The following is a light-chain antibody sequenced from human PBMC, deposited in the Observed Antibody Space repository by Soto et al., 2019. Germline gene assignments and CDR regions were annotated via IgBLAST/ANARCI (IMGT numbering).Light chain of an antibody. J-gene: IGKJ2*01. CDR2: GAS. CDR1: QSVAST. V-gene: IGKV3-15*01. CDR3: QQYHNWPPQYT. Sequence: EIVMTQSPASLSVSPGDGATLSCRASQSVASTVAWYQQKPGQGPRLLIHGASTRAVGVPARFSGSGSGTDFTHTISSLQSEDFAVYYCQQYHNWPPQYTFGQGTKLQIK.